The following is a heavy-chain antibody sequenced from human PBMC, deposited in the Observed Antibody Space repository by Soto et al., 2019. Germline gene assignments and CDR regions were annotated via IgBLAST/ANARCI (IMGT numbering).Heavy chain of an antibody. J-gene: IGHJ4*02. CDR2: ISAYNGNT. V-gene: IGHV1-18*01. CDR3: ARGYDFWSGYHNFDY. D-gene: IGHD3-3*01. CDR1: GYTFTSYG. Sequence: GASVKVSCKASGYTFTSYGISWVRQAPGQGLEWMGWISAYNGNTNYAQKLQGRVTMTTDTSTSTAYMELRSLRSDDTAVYYCARGYDFWSGYHNFDYWGQGTLVTVSS.